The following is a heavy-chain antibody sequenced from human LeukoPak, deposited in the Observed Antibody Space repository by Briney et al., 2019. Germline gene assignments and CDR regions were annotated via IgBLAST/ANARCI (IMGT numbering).Heavy chain of an antibody. J-gene: IGHJ6*03. Sequence: GESLKISCKGSGYSFTSYWIGWVRQMPGKGLEWMGIIYPGDSDTRYSPSFQGQVTISADKSISTAYLQWSSLKASDTAMYYCAREQPPAAQIPDHYYYYMDVWGKGTTVTVSS. CDR3: AREQPPAAQIPDHYYYYMDV. CDR2: IYPGDSDT. CDR1: GYSFTSYW. V-gene: IGHV5-51*01. D-gene: IGHD2-2*01.